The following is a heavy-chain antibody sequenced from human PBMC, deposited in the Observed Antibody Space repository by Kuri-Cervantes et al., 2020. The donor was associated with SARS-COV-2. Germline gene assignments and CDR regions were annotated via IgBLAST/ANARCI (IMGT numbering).Heavy chain of an antibody. Sequence: GGSLRLSCAASGFTFSSSSINWVRQAPGKGLKWVSYISSGSNSIYYADSVEGRFTISRDNSKNSLYLQMNSLRVEDTAVYYCARERGVIPAGLGWFDPWGQGTLVTVSS. CDR3: ARERGVIPAGLGWFDP. J-gene: IGHJ5*02. V-gene: IGHV3-48*01. CDR1: GFTFSSSS. D-gene: IGHD2-2*01. CDR2: ISSGSNSI.